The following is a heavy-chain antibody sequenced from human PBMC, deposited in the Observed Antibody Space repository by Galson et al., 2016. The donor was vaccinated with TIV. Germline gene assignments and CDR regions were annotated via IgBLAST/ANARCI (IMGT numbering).Heavy chain of an antibody. Sequence: SETLSLTCSVSGGSLISPTYYWGWIRQPPGRGLEWIGSLYYTGTTFYNPSLKSRVTMSLDTSNNQFSLELRSMTAAYTAFYYCAQVGAYYHYMDVWGKGTTVTVSS. CDR1: GGSLISPTYY. J-gene: IGHJ6*03. CDR3: AQVGAYYHYMDV. CDR2: LYYTGTT. D-gene: IGHD3-10*01. V-gene: IGHV4-39*07.